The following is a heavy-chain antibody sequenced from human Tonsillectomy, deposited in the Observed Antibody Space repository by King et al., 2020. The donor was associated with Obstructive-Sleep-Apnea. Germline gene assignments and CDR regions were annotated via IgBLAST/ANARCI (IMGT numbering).Heavy chain of an antibody. J-gene: IGHJ3*02. Sequence: TLKESGPTVVKPTQTLTLTCTFSGFSLSTSGVGVGWIRQSPGKALEWLALIYWNDYKRYTPSLKSRLSITKDTSKNQVVLTMTNMDPVDTGTYYCAHSPHSSGWFAFDIWGQATMVTVSS. V-gene: IGHV2-5*01. CDR2: IYWNDYK. CDR1: GFSLSTSGVG. D-gene: IGHD6-19*01. CDR3: AHSPHSSGWFAFDI.